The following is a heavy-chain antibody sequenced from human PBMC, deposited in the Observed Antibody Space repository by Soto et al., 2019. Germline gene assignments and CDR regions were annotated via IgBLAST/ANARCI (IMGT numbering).Heavy chain of an antibody. CDR1: CGSFSGYY. Sequence: SGTLSLTCAVYCGSFSGYYWGWVRPPPGKGLEWIGEINHSGSTNYNPSLKSRVTISVDTSKNQFSLKLSSVTAADTAVYYCARVIATAVHWFDPWGQGTLVTVSS. CDR3: ARVIATAVHWFDP. CDR2: INHSGST. J-gene: IGHJ5*02. V-gene: IGHV4-34*01. D-gene: IGHD6-13*01.